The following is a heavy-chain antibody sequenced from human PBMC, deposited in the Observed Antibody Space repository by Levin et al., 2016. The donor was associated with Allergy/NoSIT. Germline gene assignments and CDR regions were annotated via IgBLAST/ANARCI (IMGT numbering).Heavy chain of an antibody. Sequence: ASVKVSCKASGYTFTSYYMHWVRQAPGQGLEWMGIINPSGGSTSYAQKFQGRVTMTRNTSISTAYMELSSLRSEDTAVYYCASSKGYCSGGSCYSLHYYYGMDVWGQGTTVTVSS. CDR3: ASSKGYCSGGSCYSLHYYYGMDV. J-gene: IGHJ6*02. CDR1: GYTFTSYY. D-gene: IGHD2-15*01. V-gene: IGHV1-46*01. CDR2: INPSGGST.